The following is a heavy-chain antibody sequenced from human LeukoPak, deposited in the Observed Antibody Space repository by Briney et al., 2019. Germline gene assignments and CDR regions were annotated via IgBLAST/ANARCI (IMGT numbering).Heavy chain of an antibody. V-gene: IGHV4-38-2*02. J-gene: IGHJ3*01. Sequence: SETLSLTCTVSGYSISSGYYWGWIRQPPGKGLEWIGSIYHSEITYYNPSLKSRVTISVDTSKNQFSLKLTSVTAADTAVYYCARHKTVTYDVFDLWGRGTMVTVSS. CDR2: IYHSEIT. CDR3: ARHKTVTYDVFDL. D-gene: IGHD3-3*01. CDR1: GYSISSGYY.